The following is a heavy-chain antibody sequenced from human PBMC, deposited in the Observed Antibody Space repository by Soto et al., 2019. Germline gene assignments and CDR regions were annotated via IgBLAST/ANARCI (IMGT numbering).Heavy chain of an antibody. J-gene: IGHJ4*02. Sequence: GGSLRLSCAASGFTFSSYDMHWVRQATGKGLEWVSAIGTAGDTYYPGSVKGRFTISRENAKNSLYLQMNSLRAGDTAMYYCARGVPYYYGSGSWSSFDYWGQGTLVTVSS. V-gene: IGHV3-13*01. CDR1: GFTFSSYD. D-gene: IGHD3-10*01. CDR3: ARGVPYYYGSGSWSSFDY. CDR2: IGTAGDT.